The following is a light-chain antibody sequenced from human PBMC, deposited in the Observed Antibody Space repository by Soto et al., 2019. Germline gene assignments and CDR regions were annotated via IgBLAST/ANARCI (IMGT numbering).Light chain of an antibody. J-gene: IGKJ2*01. CDR2: AAS. V-gene: IGKV1-39*01. CDR1: QSISSY. Sequence: DIQMTQSPSSLSASVGDRVTITCRASQSISSYLNWYQQKPGKAPKLLIYAASSLQGGVPSRFSGSGSGTDFTLTISSLQPEDFATYDCQQSYSTPRTFGQGTKLEIK. CDR3: QQSYSTPRT.